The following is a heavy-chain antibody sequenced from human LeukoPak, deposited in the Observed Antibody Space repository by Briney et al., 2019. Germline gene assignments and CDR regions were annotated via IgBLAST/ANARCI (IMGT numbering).Heavy chain of an antibody. CDR2: MNPNSGNT. CDR1: GYTFTSYD. V-gene: IGHV1-8*01. CDR3: ARGAYYDSSGYYPHYYYYYGMDV. Sequence: GASVKVSCKASGYTFTSYDINWVRQATGQGLEWMGWMNPNSGNTGYAQKSQGRVTMTRSTSISTAYMELSSLRSEDTAVYYCARGAYYDSSGYYPHYYYYYGMDVWGQGTLVTVSS. D-gene: IGHD3-22*01. J-gene: IGHJ6*02.